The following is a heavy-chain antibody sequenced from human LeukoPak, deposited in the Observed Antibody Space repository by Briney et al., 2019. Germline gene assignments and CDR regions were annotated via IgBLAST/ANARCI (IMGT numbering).Heavy chain of an antibody. V-gene: IGHV4-39*01. CDR2: IYNSGTT. CDR3: ARHRVGHCTSVTCPTFEY. J-gene: IGHJ4*02. Sequence: SETLSLTCTVTSASISGTYYFWGWLRQSPGKGLEGIGSIYNSGTTYYNPSLKSRVTISVDTSKNQFSLKLTSVTAADTAVYYCARHRVGHCTSVTCPTFEYWGQGTLVTVSS. D-gene: IGHD2-8*02. CDR1: SASISGTYYF.